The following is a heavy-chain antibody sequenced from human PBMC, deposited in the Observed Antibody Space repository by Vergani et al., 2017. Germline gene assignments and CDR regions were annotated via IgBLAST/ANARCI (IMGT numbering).Heavy chain of an antibody. CDR2: IYHSGST. J-gene: IGHJ6*02. CDR1: GYSISSGYY. D-gene: IGHD3-10*01. Sequence: QVQLQESGPGLVKPSETLSLTCAVSGYSISSGYYWGWIRQPPGKGLEWIGSIYHSGSTYYNPSLKSRVTISLDTSKNQFSLKLSSVTAADTAVYYCARHGDYYGSGRYYPIEYYYYYGMDVWGQGTTLTVSS. V-gene: IGHV4-38-2*01. CDR3: ARHGDYYGSGRYYPIEYYYYYGMDV.